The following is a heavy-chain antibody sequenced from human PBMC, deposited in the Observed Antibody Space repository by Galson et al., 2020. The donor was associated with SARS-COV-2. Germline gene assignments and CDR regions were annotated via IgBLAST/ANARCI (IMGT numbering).Heavy chain of an antibody. V-gene: IGHV3-48*01. D-gene: IGHD6-13*01. CDR3: ARDESGSWEDGFDI. Sequence: GESLKISCEASGFTFSSYGMNWVRQAPGKGLEWISHISNSGTTIYYADSVKGRFTISRDNGKNSVYLQMNSLRAEDTAVYYCARDESGSWEDGFDIGGQGAMVTVSS. CDR1: GFTFSSYG. CDR2: ISNSGTTI. J-gene: IGHJ3*02.